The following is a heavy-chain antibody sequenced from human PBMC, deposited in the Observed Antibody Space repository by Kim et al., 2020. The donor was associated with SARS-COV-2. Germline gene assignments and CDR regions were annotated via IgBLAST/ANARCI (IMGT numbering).Heavy chain of an antibody. V-gene: IGHV4-39*01. D-gene: IGHD1-7*01. CDR3: ARRRITGTTLPFDY. Sequence: SETLSLTCTVSGGSISSSSYYWGWIRQPPGKGLEWIGSIYYSGSTYYNPSLKSRVTISVDTSKNQFSLKLSSVTAADTTVYYCARRRITGTTLPFDYWG. CDR1: GGSISSSSYY. J-gene: IGHJ4*01. CDR2: IYYSGST.